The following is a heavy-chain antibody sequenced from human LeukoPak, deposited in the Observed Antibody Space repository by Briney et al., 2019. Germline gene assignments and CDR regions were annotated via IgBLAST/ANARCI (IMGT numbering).Heavy chain of an antibody. CDR1: GYTFTSYY. D-gene: IGHD5-24*01. V-gene: IGHV1-46*01. Sequence: GASVKVSCTASGYTFTSYYMHWVRQAPGQGLEWMGIINPSGGSTSYAQKFQGRVTMTRDTSTSTVYMELSSLRSEDTAVYYCAREGFLAARDGYNPPFDYWGQGTLVTVSS. CDR2: INPSGGST. J-gene: IGHJ4*02. CDR3: AREGFLAARDGYNPPFDY.